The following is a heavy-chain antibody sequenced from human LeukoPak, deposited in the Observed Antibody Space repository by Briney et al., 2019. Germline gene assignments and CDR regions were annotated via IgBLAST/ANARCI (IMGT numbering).Heavy chain of an antibody. CDR3: ARVARTHSIVATVYDAFDI. CDR1: GGSISSYY. CDR2: IYYSGST. J-gene: IGHJ3*02. V-gene: IGHV4-59*01. Sequence: SETLSLTCTVSGGSISSYYWSWIRQPPGKGLEWIGYIYYSGSTNYNPPLKSRVTISVDTSKNQFSLKLSSVTATDTAVYYCARVARTHSIVATVYDAFDIWGQGTMVTVSS. D-gene: IGHD5-12*01.